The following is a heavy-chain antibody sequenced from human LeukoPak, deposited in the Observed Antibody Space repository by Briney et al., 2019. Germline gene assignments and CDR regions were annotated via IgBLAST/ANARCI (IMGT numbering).Heavy chain of an antibody. Sequence: SQTLSLTCTVSGGSISSGGYYWSWIRQHPGKGLEWIGYIYYSGSTSYNPSLKSRVTISVDTSKNQFSLKLSSVTAADTAVYYCARVETTANAFDIWGQGTMVTVSS. CDR3: ARVETTANAFDI. D-gene: IGHD4-11*01. J-gene: IGHJ3*02. CDR2: IYYSGST. CDR1: GGSISSGGYY. V-gene: IGHV4-31*03.